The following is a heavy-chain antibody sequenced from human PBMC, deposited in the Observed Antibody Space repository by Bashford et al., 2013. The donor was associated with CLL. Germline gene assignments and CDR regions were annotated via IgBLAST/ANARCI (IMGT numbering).Heavy chain of an antibody. CDR2: IKNTVHGGAT. CDR1: GFFFSGAW. Sequence: GSLRLSCAASGFFFSGAWMSWVRQAPGKGLEWVGRIKNTVHGGATDYAAPVKGRFTISRDDSQQTVDLQMNSLKTDDTGVYYCTRVGNLDDDYFLDDASDIWGQRDNGSPS. J-gene: IGHJ3*02. D-gene: IGHD5-12*01. V-gene: IGHV3-15*01. CDR3: TRVGNLDDDYFLDDASDI.